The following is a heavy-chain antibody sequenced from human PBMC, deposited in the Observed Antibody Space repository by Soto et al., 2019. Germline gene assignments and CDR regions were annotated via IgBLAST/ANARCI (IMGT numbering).Heavy chain of an antibody. CDR2: IDPSGNGT. J-gene: IGHJ4*02. Sequence: ASVKVSCKTSGHTLINYYMHWVRQAPGQGLDWLGKIDPSGNGTSYAERFQGRITLTSDTSTKTVYVELSSLRSEDTAIYYCAINYYDSSGYLYWGQGTLVTLSS. V-gene: IGHV1-46*01. CDR1: GHTLINYY. D-gene: IGHD3-22*01. CDR3: AINYYDSSGYLY.